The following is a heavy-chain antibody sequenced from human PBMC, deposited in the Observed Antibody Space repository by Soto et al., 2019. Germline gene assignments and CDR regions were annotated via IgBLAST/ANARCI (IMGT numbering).Heavy chain of an antibody. CDR1: GGSISNHY. Sequence: QVQLQESGPGLVKPSETLSLTCTVSGGSISNHYWSWIRQPPGKGLEWIGYIYYNGNTNYNPSLKGRVTMSGDTSRNPISLKLSSVNAADTAVYYCTRANWYSEYWGQGTLVTVSS. CDR3: TRANWYSEY. CDR2: IYYNGNT. D-gene: IGHD7-27*01. V-gene: IGHV4-59*11. J-gene: IGHJ4*02.